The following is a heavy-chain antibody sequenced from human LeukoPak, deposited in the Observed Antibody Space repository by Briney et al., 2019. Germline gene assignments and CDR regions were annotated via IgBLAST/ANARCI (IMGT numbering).Heavy chain of an antibody. J-gene: IGHJ4*02. CDR2: IYHSGST. CDR3: ARLIAVAGTNL. CDR1: GYSISSGYY. V-gene: IGHV4-38-2*01. Sequence: SETLSLTCAVSGYSISSGYYWGWIRPPPGKGLEWIGSIYHSGSTYYNPSLKSRVTISVDTSKNQFSLKLSSVTAADTAVYYCARLIAVAGTNLWGQGTLVTVSS. D-gene: IGHD6-19*01.